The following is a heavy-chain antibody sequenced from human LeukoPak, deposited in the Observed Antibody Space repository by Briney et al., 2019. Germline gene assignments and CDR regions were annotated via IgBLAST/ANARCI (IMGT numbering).Heavy chain of an antibody. D-gene: IGHD3-9*01. V-gene: IGHV3-23*01. CDR1: GFTFSSYA. CDR3: AKDVRYFDWLLPFDY. J-gene: IGHJ4*02. Sequence: PGGSLRLSCAASGFTFSSYAMSWVRQAPGKGLEWVSAISGSGGSTYYADSVKGRFTISRDNSKNTLYLQMYSLRAEDTAVYYCAKDVRYFDWLLPFDYWGQGTLVTVSS. CDR2: ISGSGGST.